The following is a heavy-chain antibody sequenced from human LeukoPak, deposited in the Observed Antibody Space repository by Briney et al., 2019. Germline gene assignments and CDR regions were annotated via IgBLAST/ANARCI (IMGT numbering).Heavy chain of an antibody. V-gene: IGHV4-59*01. Sequence: SETLSLTCTVSGGSISTYYWSWIRQPPGKGLEWIGCSYHSGSTTHNPSLQSRVTISVDTSRNQFSLKLTSVTAADTAVYYCARAGGGYSFDYWGQGTLVTVSS. CDR3: ARAGGGYSFDY. CDR1: GGSISTYY. CDR2: SYHSGST. D-gene: IGHD5-18*01. J-gene: IGHJ4*02.